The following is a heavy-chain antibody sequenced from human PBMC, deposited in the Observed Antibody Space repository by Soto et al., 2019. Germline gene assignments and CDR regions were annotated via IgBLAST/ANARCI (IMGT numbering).Heavy chain of an antibody. CDR1: GGSVSSDRNY. CDR2: ISYSGST. D-gene: IGHD6-19*01. J-gene: IGHJ4*02. CDR3: ARVHVMVVAGSTFDY. V-gene: IGHV4-61*01. Sequence: PSETLSLTCTVSGGSVSSDRNYWSWIRQSPGKELEWIGYISYSGSTSYNPSLKSRVTISIDMSTNQFSLKLTSVTAADTAVYYCARVHVMVVAGSTFDYWGLGTLVTVSS.